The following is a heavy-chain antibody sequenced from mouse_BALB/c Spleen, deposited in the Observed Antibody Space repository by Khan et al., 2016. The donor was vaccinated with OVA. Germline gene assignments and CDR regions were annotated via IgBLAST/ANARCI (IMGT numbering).Heavy chain of an antibody. V-gene: IGHV3-2*02. J-gene: IGHJ2*01. Sequence: EVKLLESGPGLVKPSQSLSLTCTVTGYSITNNYAWNWIRQFPGNKLEWMGYISYSVSTNYNPSLKSRISITRDTSKNQFFLQLNSVTTEDTATYYCARGNYYGYYFDYWGQGTTLTVSS. CDR2: ISYSVST. CDR1: GYSITNNYA. CDR3: ARGNYYGYYFDY. D-gene: IGHD1-1*01.